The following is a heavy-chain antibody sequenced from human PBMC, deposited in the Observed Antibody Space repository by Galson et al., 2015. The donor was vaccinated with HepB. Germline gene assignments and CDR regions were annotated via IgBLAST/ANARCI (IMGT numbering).Heavy chain of an antibody. Sequence: SVKVSCKASGGTFSNYGLNWVRQAPGQGLEWVGGIIPRFRTANYAQGFQGRVTITADESTSTSDLELRNLRSEDTAIDYCARLYHAFWSGYVGNFQHWGPGTLVTVFS. CDR1: GGTFSNYG. D-gene: IGHD3-3*01. V-gene: IGHV1-69*13. CDR2: IIPRFRTA. J-gene: IGHJ1*01. CDR3: ARLYHAFWSGYVGNFQH.